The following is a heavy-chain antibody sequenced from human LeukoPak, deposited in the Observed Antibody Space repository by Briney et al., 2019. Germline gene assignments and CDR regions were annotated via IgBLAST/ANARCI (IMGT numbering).Heavy chain of an antibody. V-gene: IGHV4-61*01. CDR3: ARSRAFNSGAFDP. Sequence: SETLSLTCTVSGASVSSASYWTWIRQPPGKGVEWIAHIYNGVNTNYNPSLKSRVTISVDTSKNQFSLRLNSVTAADTAIYYCARSRAFNSGAFDPWGQGSLVTVSS. CDR2: IYNGVNT. CDR1: GASVSSASY. D-gene: IGHD1-26*01. J-gene: IGHJ5*02.